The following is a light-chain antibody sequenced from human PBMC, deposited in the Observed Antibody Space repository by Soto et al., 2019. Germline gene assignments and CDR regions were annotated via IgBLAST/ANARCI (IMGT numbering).Light chain of an antibody. Sequence: EIVLTQSPGTLSLSPGERATLSCRASQSVSSTYLIWYQQKPGQAPRLLIYGVSSRATGIPDRFSGSGSGTDFTLTISRLEPEDFAVYYCQQYVTSPLTFGGGTKVDIK. CDR2: GVS. CDR1: QSVSSTY. V-gene: IGKV3-20*01. CDR3: QQYVTSPLT. J-gene: IGKJ4*01.